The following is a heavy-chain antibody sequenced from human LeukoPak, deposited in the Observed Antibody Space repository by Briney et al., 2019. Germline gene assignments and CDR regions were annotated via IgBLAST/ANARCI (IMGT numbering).Heavy chain of an antibody. CDR3: CKGGCCTSCRTTPIWFDP. CDR2: IYYSGST. Sequence: PSQTLSLTCTVSGGSISSGDYYWSWIRQPPGKGLEWIGYIYYSGSTYYNPSLKSRVTISVDTSKNQFSLKLSPVTAAATASYCWCKGGCCTSCRTTPIWFDPWRQGTLVTVSS. J-gene: IGHJ5*02. V-gene: IGHV4-30-4*08. D-gene: IGHD2-2*01. CDR1: GGSISSGDYY.